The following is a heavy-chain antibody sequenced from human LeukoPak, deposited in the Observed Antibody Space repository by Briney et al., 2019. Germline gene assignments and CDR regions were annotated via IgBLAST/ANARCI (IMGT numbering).Heavy chain of an antibody. CDR1: GYTFTSYG. CDR2: ISAYNSNT. Sequence: ASVKVSCKASGYTFTSYGIGWVRQPPGQGLEGMGWISAYNSNTNYAQKLQRRLNMTTDTHTSTDYIELRSMTSDDTAVYYCARNYYDSSGYPDAFDIWGQGTMVTVSS. V-gene: IGHV1-18*01. CDR3: ARNYYDSSGYPDAFDI. D-gene: IGHD3-22*01. J-gene: IGHJ3*02.